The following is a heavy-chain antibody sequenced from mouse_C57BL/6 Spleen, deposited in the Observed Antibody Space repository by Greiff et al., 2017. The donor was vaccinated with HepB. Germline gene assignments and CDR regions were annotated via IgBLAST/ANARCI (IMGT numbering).Heavy chain of an antibody. J-gene: IGHJ3*01. CDR2: INPYNGGT. CDR3: AREDYSNYGFAY. CDR1: GYTFTDYY. Sequence: EVQLQQSGPVLVKPGASVKMSCKASGYTFTDYYMNWVKQSHGKSLEWIGVINPYNGGTSYNQKFKGKATLTVDKSSSTAYMELNSLTSEDSAVYYCAREDYSNYGFAYWGQGTLVTVSA. V-gene: IGHV1-19*01. D-gene: IGHD2-5*01.